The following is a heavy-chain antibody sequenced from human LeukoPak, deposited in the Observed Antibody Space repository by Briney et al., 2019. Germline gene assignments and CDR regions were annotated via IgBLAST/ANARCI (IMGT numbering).Heavy chain of an antibody. CDR3: GRSKYSSGWYGGGDYFDY. Sequence: GSLRLSCAASGFTFSSYAMHWVRQAPGKGLEWVAVISYDGSNKYYADSVKGRFTISRDNSKNTLYLQMNSLRAEDTAGYYCGRSKYSSGWYGGGDYFDYWGQGTLVTVSS. D-gene: IGHD6-19*01. CDR1: GFTFSSYA. CDR2: ISYDGSNK. J-gene: IGHJ4*02. V-gene: IGHV3-30-3*01.